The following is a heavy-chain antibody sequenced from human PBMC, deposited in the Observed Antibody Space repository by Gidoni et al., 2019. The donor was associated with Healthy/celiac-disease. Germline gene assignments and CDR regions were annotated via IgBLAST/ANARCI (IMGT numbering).Heavy chain of an antibody. J-gene: IGHJ6*02. CDR2: ISYDGSNK. D-gene: IGHD3-9*01. CDR3: AKDFRDYDILTGYYLYYYYYGMDV. CDR1: GFTFSSYG. V-gene: IGHV3-30*18. Sequence: QVQLVESGGGVVQPGRSLRLSRAASGFTFSSYGMHWVRSAPGKGLEWGAVISYDGSNKYYADSVKGRFTISRDNSKNTLYLQMNSLRAEDTAVYYCAKDFRDYDILTGYYLYYYYYGMDVWGQGTTVTVSS.